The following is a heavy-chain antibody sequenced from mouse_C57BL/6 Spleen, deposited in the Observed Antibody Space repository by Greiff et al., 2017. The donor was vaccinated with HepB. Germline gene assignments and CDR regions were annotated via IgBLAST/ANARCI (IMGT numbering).Heavy chain of an antibody. CDR1: GYTFTDYY. V-gene: IGHV1-26*01. CDR2: INPNNGGT. CDR3: ARNSYGSTGDY. J-gene: IGHJ4*01. Sequence: EVQLQQSGPELVKPGASVKISCKASGYTFTDYYMNWVKQSHGKSLEWIGDINPNNGGTSYNQKFKGKATLTVDKSSSTAYMEVRSLTSEDSAVYYCARNSYGSTGDYWGQGTSVTVSS. D-gene: IGHD1-1*01.